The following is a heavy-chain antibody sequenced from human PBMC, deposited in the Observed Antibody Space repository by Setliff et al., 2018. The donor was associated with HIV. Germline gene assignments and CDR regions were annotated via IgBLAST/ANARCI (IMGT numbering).Heavy chain of an antibody. D-gene: IGHD3-10*01. CDR3: ARDDRGRVRGVGPFDP. CDR1: GYAFSTSA. Sequence: ASVKVSCKASGYAFSTSAISWVRQAPGQGLEWMGWISIHTGNTNYAEKVQGRVTMTTYTSTSTAYMDLRSLRSADTAVYYCARDDRGRVRGVGPFDPWGQGTLVTVSS. CDR2: ISIHTGNT. V-gene: IGHV1-18*01. J-gene: IGHJ5*02.